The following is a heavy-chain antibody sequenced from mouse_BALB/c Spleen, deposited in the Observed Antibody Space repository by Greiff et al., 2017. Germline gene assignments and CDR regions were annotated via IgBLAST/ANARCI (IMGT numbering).Heavy chain of an antibody. CDR2: ICAGGST. V-gene: IGHV2-9*02. CDR1: GFSFTSYG. D-gene: IGHD4-1*01. J-gene: IGHJ2*01. Sequence: VKLMESGPGLVAPSQSLSISCTVSGFSFTSYGVPWVRQPPGKGLEWLGVICAGGSTNYNSALMSRLSISKDNSKSHVILKMNSLQTDDTAMYYCASELGRLDYWGQGTTRTVSS. CDR3: ASELGRLDY.